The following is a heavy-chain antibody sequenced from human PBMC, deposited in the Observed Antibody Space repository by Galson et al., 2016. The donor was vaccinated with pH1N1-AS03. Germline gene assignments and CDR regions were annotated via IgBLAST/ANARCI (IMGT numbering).Heavy chain of an antibody. J-gene: IGHJ6*02. CDR3: SRFDGNLVVCPGRFYYGMDV. CDR1: GGDFRSFA. V-gene: IGHV1-69*13. D-gene: IGHD3-9*01. Sequence: SVKVSCKASGGDFRSFAINWMRQAPGQGLEWMGGIIPIFATPVYAQQFQGRVTITADESTVTAFMELSRLTSKDTAVYYCSRFDGNLVVCPGRFYYGMDVWGPGTPVKVSS. CDR2: IIPIFATP.